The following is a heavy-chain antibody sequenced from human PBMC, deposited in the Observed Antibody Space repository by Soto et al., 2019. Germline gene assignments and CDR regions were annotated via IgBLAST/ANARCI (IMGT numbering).Heavy chain of an antibody. V-gene: IGHV4-39*01. CDR1: GGSISSSSHY. J-gene: IGHJ4*01. Sequence: SETLSLTCTVSGGSISSSSHYWGWVRQPPGKGLEWIGSIYYSGSTYYNPSLKSRITISVDTSKNQFSLKLTSVSAADTALYYCSRHTGYWIRGGCRHFDYWGHGTLVTVSS. CDR3: SRHTGYWIRGGCRHFDY. CDR2: IYYSGST. D-gene: IGHD2-15*01.